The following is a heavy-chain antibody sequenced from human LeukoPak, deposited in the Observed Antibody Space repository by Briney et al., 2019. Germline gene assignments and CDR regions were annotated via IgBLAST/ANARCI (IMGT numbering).Heavy chain of an antibody. J-gene: IGHJ4*02. CDR2: INPSGGDS. Sequence: GASVKVSCKASGYTFTSYYLHWVRQAPGQGLEWMGIINPSGGDSSYAQRFLGRVTMTRDTSTSTVYMELSSLRSEDTAVYYCAKDLEPYSASWPGDYWGQGTLVTVSS. D-gene: IGHD6-13*01. CDR1: GYTFTSYY. V-gene: IGHV1-46*01. CDR3: AKDLEPYSASWPGDY.